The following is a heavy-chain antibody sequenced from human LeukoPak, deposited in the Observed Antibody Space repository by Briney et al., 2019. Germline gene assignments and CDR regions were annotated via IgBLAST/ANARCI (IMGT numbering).Heavy chain of an antibody. CDR3: VRGNDYGGPHY. CDR2: IDRDGSRI. V-gene: IGHV3-74*01. J-gene: IGHJ4*02. CDR1: GFTFSSYW. D-gene: IGHD4-23*01. Sequence: GGSLRLSCAVSGFTFSSYWMHWVRHAPGKGLVWVSRIDRDGSRINYADSVKGRFTISRDNGKNTLFLQMNSLRAEDAAVYYCVRGNDYGGPHYWGQGTLVTVSS.